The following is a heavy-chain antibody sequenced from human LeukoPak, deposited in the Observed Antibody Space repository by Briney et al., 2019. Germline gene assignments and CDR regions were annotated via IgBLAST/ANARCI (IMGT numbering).Heavy chain of an antibody. Sequence: GGSLRLSCAVSGFTFSDCWMTWVRQAPGKGLEWVATINRGGSETYYVDSVKGRFTISRDNSKNTLYVQMNSLRVEDTAVYYCARDLGYYGSGSAFDIWGQGTMVTVSS. CDR1: GFTFSDCW. V-gene: IGHV3-7*01. J-gene: IGHJ3*02. D-gene: IGHD3-10*01. CDR3: ARDLGYYGSGSAFDI. CDR2: INRGGSET.